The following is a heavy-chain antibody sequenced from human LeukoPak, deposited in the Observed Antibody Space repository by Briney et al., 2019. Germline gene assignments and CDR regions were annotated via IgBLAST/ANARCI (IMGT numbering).Heavy chain of an antibody. J-gene: IGHJ4*02. CDR3: ARARPDSSGNFDY. Sequence: SETLSLTCTVSGDSISSGGYYWSWIRQHPGKGLEWIGYIYYSGSTYYNPSLKSRVTISVDTSKNQFSLKLSSVTAADTAVYYCARARPDSSGNFDYWGQGTLVTVSS. CDR2: IYYSGST. CDR1: GDSISSGGYY. V-gene: IGHV4-31*03. D-gene: IGHD3-22*01.